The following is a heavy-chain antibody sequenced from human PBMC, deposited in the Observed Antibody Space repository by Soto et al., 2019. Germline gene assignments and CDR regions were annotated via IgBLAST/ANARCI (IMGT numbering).Heavy chain of an antibody. V-gene: IGHV3-48*02. J-gene: IGHJ3*02. Sequence: GGSLRLSCAASGFTFNTYSMNWVRQAPGKGLEWLSYINSRSTSIYYADSVKGRFTISRDNAKSSLYLQMSSLRDEDTAVYFCAREPTMKEDAFDIWGQGTMVTVSS. CDR1: GFTFNTYS. CDR2: INSRSTSI. D-gene: IGHD3-22*01. CDR3: AREPTMKEDAFDI.